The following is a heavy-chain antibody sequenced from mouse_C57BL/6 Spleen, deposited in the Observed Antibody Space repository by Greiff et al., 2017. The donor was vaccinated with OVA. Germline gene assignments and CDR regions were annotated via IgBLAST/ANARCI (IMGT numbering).Heavy chain of an antibody. Sequence: VQLQQPGAELVKPGASVKLSCKASGYTFTSYWMQWVKQRPGQGLEWIGEIDPSDSYTNYNQKFKGKATLTVDTSSRTAYMQLSSLTSEDSAVYYCARKGYWGQGTTLTVSS. CDR1: GYTFTSYW. CDR3: ARKGY. CDR2: IDPSDSYT. J-gene: IGHJ2*01. V-gene: IGHV1-50*01.